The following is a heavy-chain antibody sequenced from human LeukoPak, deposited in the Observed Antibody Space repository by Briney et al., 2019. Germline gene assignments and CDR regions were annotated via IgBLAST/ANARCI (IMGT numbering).Heavy chain of an antibody. CDR3: ARGGMVYASDY. V-gene: IGHV3-11*04. Sequence: GGSLRLSCAASGFTFSDNYMSWIRQAPGKGLEWVSYISSSGSIYYADSVKGRFTISRDNAKNSLYLQMNSLRAEDTAVYYCARGGMVYASDYWGQGTLVTVSS. J-gene: IGHJ4*02. D-gene: IGHD2-8*01. CDR2: ISSSGSI. CDR1: GFTFSDNY.